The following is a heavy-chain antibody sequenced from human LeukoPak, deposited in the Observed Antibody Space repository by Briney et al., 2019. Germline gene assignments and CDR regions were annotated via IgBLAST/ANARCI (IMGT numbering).Heavy chain of an antibody. V-gene: IGHV3-48*01. CDR2: ISSRSTVI. D-gene: IGHD6-19*01. Sequence: PGGSLRLSCAASGFTFSTYSMTWVRQAPGKGLEWVSCISSRSTVIYYAYSLRGRFTISRDNAKNSLYLQVNSLRVEDTALYFCAREAVAGRGFDYWGQGALVTVSS. J-gene: IGHJ4*02. CDR1: GFTFSTYS. CDR3: AREAVAGRGFDY.